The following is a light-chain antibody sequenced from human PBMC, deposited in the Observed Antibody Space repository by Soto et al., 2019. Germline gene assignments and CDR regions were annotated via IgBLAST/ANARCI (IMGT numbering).Light chain of an antibody. J-gene: IGKJ2*01. CDR1: QSVSSN. CDR2: GAS. Sequence: EIVMTQSPATLSVSPGERATLSCRASQSVSSNLAWYHQKPGQAPRLLIYGASTRATGIQARFSGSRSGTEFNLTISSLQSEDFAVYYCQQYNNWPYTFGQGTKLEIK. CDR3: QQYNNWPYT. V-gene: IGKV3-15*01.